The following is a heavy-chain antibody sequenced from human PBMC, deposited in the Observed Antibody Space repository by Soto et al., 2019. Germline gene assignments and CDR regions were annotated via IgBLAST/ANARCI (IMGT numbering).Heavy chain of an antibody. J-gene: IGHJ4*02. CDR3: TTVREESYYGEFDY. CDR1: GFTFSNAW. Sequence: GGSLRLSCAASGFTFSNAWMHWVRQAPGKGLEWVGRIKSKTDGGTTDYAAPVKGRFTISRDDSKNTLYLQMNSLKTEDTAVYYCTTVREESYYGEFDYWGQGTLVTVSS. V-gene: IGHV3-15*07. D-gene: IGHD4-17*01. CDR2: IKSKTDGGTT.